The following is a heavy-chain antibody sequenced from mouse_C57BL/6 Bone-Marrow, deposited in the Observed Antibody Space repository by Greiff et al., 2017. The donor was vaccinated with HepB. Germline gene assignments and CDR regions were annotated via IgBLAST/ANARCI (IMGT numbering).Heavy chain of an antibody. V-gene: IGHV6-3*01. CDR2: IRLKSDNYAT. CDR3: TGRWLLRGAWFAY. D-gene: IGHD2-3*01. Sequence: EVQLQQSGGGLVQPGGSMKLSCVASGFTFSNYWMNWVRQSPEKGLEWVAQIRLKSDNYATHYAESVKGRFTISRDDSKSSVYLQMNNLRAEDTGIYYCTGRWLLRGAWFAYWGQGTLVTVSA. CDR1: GFTFSNYW. J-gene: IGHJ3*01.